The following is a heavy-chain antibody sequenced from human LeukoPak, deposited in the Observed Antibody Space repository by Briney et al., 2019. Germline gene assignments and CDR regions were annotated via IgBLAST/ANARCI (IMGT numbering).Heavy chain of an antibody. CDR3: ARDTLYYDSSGYYHAEYFQR. Sequence: SETLSLTCTVSGGSISSYYRSWIRQPAGKGLEWIGRIYTSGSTNYNPSLKSRVTMSVDTSKNQFSLKLSSVTAADTAVYYCARDTLYYDSSGYYHAEYFQRWGQGTLVTVSS. V-gene: IGHV4-4*07. CDR1: GGSISSYY. CDR2: IYTSGST. D-gene: IGHD3-22*01. J-gene: IGHJ1*01.